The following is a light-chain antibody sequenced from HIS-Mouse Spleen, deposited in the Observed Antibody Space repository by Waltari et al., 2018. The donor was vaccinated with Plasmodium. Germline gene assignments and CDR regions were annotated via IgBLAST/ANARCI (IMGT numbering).Light chain of an antibody. CDR2: GAS. CDR3: QQYGSSPYT. V-gene: IGKV3-20*01. CDR1: PSVSSSY. J-gene: IGKJ2*01. Sequence: IVLTHSPGTLSLSPGDRATLSCRARPSVSSSYLAWYQQKPGQAPRLLIYGASSRATGIPDRFSGSGSGTDFTLTISRLEPEDFAVYYCQQYGSSPYTFGQGTKLEIK.